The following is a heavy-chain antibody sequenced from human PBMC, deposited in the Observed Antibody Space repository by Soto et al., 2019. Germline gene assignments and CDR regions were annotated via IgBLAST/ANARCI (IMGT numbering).Heavy chain of an antibody. CDR1: GGSISGGDYY. J-gene: IGHJ5*02. CDR3: AGQMATPDNWFDP. D-gene: IGHD5-12*01. CDR2: IYYSGIT. Sequence: PSETLSLTCTVSGGSISGGDYYWIWIRQPPGKGLEWIGYIYYSGITYYNPSLKSRVTISVDTSKNQFSLKLSSVTAADTAVYYCAGQMATPDNWFDPWGQGTLVTVSS. V-gene: IGHV4-30-4*01.